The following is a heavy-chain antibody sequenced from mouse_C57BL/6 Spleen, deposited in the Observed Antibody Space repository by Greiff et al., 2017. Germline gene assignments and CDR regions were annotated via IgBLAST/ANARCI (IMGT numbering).Heavy chain of an antibody. CDR2: SRNKANDYTT. J-gene: IGHJ4*01. CDR1: GFTFSDFY. Sequence: EVQLVESGGGLVQSGRSLRLSCATSGFTFSDFYMEWVRQAPGKGLEWIAASRNKANDYTTEYSASVKGRFIVSRDTSQSILYLQMNALRAEDTAIYYCARDAIYYGNYAPGMDYWGQGTSVTVSS. CDR3: ARDAIYYGNYAPGMDY. D-gene: IGHD2-1*01. V-gene: IGHV7-1*01.